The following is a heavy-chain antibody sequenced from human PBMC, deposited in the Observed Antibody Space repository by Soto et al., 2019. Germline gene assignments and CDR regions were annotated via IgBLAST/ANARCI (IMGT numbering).Heavy chain of an antibody. CDR2: IYYSGST. J-gene: IGHJ5*02. V-gene: IGHV4-39*01. Sequence: SETLSLTCTVSGGSISSSSYYWGWIRQPPGKGLEWIGSIYYSGSTYYNPSLKSRVTISVDTSKNQFSLKLSSVTAADTAVYYCARHRNGNPYDFWSGRNWFDPWGQGTLVTVSS. CDR3: ARHRNGNPYDFWSGRNWFDP. D-gene: IGHD3-3*01. CDR1: GGSISSSSYY.